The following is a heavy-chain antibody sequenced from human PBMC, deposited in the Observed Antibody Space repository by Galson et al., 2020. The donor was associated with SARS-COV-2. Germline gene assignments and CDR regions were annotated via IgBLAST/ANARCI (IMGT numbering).Heavy chain of an antibody. J-gene: IGHJ6*02. CDR3: ARIQYDRLITIFGVVPQGYGMDV. V-gene: IGHV2-26*01. Sequence: SGPTLVKPTETLTLTCTVSGFSLSNARMGVSWIRQPPGKALEWLAHIFSNDEKSYSTSLKSRLTISKDTSKSQVVLTMTNMDPVDTATYYCARIQYDRLITIFGVVPQGYGMDVWGQGTTVTVSS. CDR1: GFSLSNARMG. CDR2: IFSNDEK. D-gene: IGHD3-3*01.